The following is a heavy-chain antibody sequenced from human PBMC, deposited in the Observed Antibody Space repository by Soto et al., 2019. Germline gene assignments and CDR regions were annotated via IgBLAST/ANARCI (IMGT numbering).Heavy chain of an antibody. CDR1: GGTFSSYA. J-gene: IGHJ4*02. Sequence: ASVKVSCKASGGTFSSYAISWVRQAPGQGLEWMGGIIPIFGTANYAQKFQGRVTITADESTSTAYMELSSLRSEDTAVYYCARGEGSCGRCYSSHGFWGQGTLVTVSS. CDR2: IIPIFGTA. D-gene: IGHD2-15*01. V-gene: IGHV1-69*13. CDR3: ARGEGSCGRCYSSHGF.